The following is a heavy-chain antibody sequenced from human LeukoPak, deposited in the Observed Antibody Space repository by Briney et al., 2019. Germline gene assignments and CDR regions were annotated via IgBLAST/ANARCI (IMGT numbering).Heavy chain of an antibody. CDR1: GFTFRSYA. V-gene: IGHV3-30-3*01. Sequence: GGSLRLSCAASGFTFRSYAMHWVRQAPGKGLEWVAFISYDGSNKYYADSVKGRFTISRDNSKNTLYLQMNSLRADDTAVYYCARDHSSCSGGACYLDYWGQGTLVTVSS. J-gene: IGHJ4*02. CDR3: ARDHSSCSGGACYLDY. CDR2: ISYDGSNK. D-gene: IGHD2-15*01.